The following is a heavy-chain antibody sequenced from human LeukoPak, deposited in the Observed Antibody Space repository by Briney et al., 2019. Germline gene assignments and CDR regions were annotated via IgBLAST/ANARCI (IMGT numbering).Heavy chain of an antibody. CDR3: AKGSNYYDSSGYYH. D-gene: IGHD3-22*01. V-gene: IGHV3-33*06. CDR1: GFTFSSYG. J-gene: IGHJ5*02. Sequence: GGSLRLSCAASGFTFSSYGMHWVRQAPGKGLEWVAVIWYDGSNKYYADSVKGRFTISRDNSKNTLYLQTNSLRAEDTAVYYCAKGSNYYDSSGYYHWGQGTLVTVSS. CDR2: IWYDGSNK.